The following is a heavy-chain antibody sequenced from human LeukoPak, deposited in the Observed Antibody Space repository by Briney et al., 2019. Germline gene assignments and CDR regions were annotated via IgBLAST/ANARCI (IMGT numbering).Heavy chain of an antibody. Sequence: SETLSLTCAVYGGSFSGYYWSWIRQPPGKGLEWIGEINHSGSTNYNPSLKSRVTISVDTSKNQFSLKLSSVTAADTAVYYCARRPSYYYDSSHFDYWGQGTLVTVSS. V-gene: IGHV4-34*01. CDR3: ARRPSYYYDSSHFDY. D-gene: IGHD3-22*01. CDR2: INHSGST. CDR1: GGSFSGYY. J-gene: IGHJ4*02.